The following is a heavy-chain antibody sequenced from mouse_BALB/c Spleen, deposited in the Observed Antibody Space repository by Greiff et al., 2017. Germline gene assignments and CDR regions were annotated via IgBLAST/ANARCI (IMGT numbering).Heavy chain of an antibody. Sequence: VQLQQSGPGLVKPSQSLSLTCTVTGYSITSDYAWNWIRQFPGNKLEWMGYISYSGSTSYNPSLKSRISITRDTSKNQFFLQLNSVTTEDTATYYCAICYDYLYWYFDVWGAGTTVTVSS. CDR1: GYSITSDYA. J-gene: IGHJ1*01. CDR2: ISYSGST. CDR3: AICYDYLYWYFDV. D-gene: IGHD2-4*01. V-gene: IGHV3-2*02.